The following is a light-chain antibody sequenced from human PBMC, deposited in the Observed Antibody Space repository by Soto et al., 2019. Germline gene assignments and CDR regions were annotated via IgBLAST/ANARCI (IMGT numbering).Light chain of an antibody. Sequence: DIQMTQSPSSLSASVGDRVTITCRASQGISNYLAWYQQKPGKVPNLLIYAASTLHSGVPSRFSGSGSWTDFPLSIRRLQPEDVATCYCQKYESDPFTCGPGTNVEI. CDR3: QKYESDPFT. CDR2: AAS. V-gene: IGKV1-27*01. CDR1: QGISNY. J-gene: IGKJ3*01.